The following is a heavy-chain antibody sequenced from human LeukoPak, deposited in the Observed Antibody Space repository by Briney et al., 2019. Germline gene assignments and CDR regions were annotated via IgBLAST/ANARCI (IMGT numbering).Heavy chain of an antibody. Sequence: SETLSLTCRVSGASVSNYYWSWIRQSPGKGLKWIGFFHYSGSTNYNPSLNSRVTTSIDTSENQFSLKLSSVTAADTAVYYCARTYCSGGSCHFDYWGQGTLVTVSS. D-gene: IGHD2-15*01. J-gene: IGHJ4*02. CDR3: ARTYCSGGSCHFDY. CDR1: GASVSNYY. CDR2: FHYSGST. V-gene: IGHV4-59*08.